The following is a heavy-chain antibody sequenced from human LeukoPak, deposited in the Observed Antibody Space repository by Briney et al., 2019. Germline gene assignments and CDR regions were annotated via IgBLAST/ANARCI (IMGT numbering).Heavy chain of an antibody. V-gene: IGHV3-21*01. J-gene: IGHJ4*02. CDR3: ARGVSLISLVQ. CDR2: ISSSSSYI. D-gene: IGHD3-16*01. Sequence: GGSLRLSCAASGFTFSNYGMNWVRQAPGKGPEWVSSISSSSSYIYYAGSVKGRFTISRDNAKNSLYLQMNSLRAEDTAVYYCARGVSLISLVQWGQGTLVTVSA. CDR1: GFTFSNYG.